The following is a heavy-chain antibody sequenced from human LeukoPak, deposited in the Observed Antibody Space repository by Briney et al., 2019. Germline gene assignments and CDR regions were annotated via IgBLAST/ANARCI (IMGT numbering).Heavy chain of an antibody. CDR2: INPNSGGT. Sequence: RASVKVSCKASGYTFTGYYMHWVRQAPGQGLEWMGWINPNSGGTNYAQKFQGWVTMTRDTSISTAYMELSRLRSDDTAVYYCARDGPQYCSSTSCPVSYYYYYMDVWGKGTTVTVSS. D-gene: IGHD2-2*01. J-gene: IGHJ6*03. CDR1: GYTFTGYY. CDR3: ARDGPQYCSSTSCPVSYYYYYMDV. V-gene: IGHV1-2*04.